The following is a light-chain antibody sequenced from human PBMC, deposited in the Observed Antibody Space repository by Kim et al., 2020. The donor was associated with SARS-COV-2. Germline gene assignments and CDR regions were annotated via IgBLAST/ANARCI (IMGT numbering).Light chain of an antibody. V-gene: IGLV1-51*01. CDR2: DNN. J-gene: IGLJ2*01. Sequence: QSVLTQPPSVSAAPGQKVTIPCSGSSSNIGNNYVSWYQQLPRTAPKLLIYDNNQRPSGIPDRFSGSKSGTSATLGITGLQTGDEADYYCATWDSSLSAVIFGGGTQLTVL. CDR1: SSNIGNNY. CDR3: ATWDSSLSAVI.